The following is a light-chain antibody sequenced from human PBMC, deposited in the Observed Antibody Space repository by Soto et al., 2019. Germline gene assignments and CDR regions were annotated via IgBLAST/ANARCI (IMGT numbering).Light chain of an antibody. CDR3: LQDYNYPRT. J-gene: IGKJ1*01. Sequence: DIQLTQSPSFLSASVGDRITITCRASQGISSYLAWYQQKPGKAPKLLIYAASTLQSGVPSRFSGSASGTDFTLTISSLQPEDFATYYCLQDYNYPRTFGQGTKVDIK. V-gene: IGKV1-9*01. CDR1: QGISSY. CDR2: AAS.